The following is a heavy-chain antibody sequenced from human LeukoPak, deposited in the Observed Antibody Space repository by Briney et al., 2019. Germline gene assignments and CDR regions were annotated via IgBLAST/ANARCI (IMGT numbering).Heavy chain of an antibody. CDR1: GGSISSYY. CDR2: IYYSGST. J-gene: IGHJ6*02. CDR3: ARADNYYYYYAMDV. Sequence: SETLSLTCTVSGGSISSYYWNWIRQPPGKGLEWIGYIYYSGSTIYNPSIKSRVTMSVDTSKNQFSLKLSSVTAADTAVYYCARADNYYYYYAMDVWGQGTTVTVSS. V-gene: IGHV4-59*01.